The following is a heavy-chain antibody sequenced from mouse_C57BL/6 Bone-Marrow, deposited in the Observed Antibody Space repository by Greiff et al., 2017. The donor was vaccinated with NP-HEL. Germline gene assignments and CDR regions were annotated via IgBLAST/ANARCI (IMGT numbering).Heavy chain of an antibody. CDR1: GFSLTSYG. Sequence: VQGVESGPGLVAPSPSLSITCTASGFSLTSYGVSWVRQPPGKGLEWLGVIWGDGSTNYHSALISSLSISKDNSKSQVFLKLNILQTDDTATYYCAKTYDDYDGFPFAYWGQGTLVTVSA. D-gene: IGHD2-4*01. CDR2: IWGDGST. V-gene: IGHV2-3*01. J-gene: IGHJ3*01. CDR3: AKTYDDYDGFPFAY.